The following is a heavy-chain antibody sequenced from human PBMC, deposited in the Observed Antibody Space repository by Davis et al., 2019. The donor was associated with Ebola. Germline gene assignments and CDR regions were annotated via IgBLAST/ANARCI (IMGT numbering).Heavy chain of an antibody. J-gene: IGHJ6*02. CDR2: TRNKANRYTT. CDR3: ARVRISGNYDLDV. CDR1: GFTFSEHY. D-gene: IGHD3-10*01. V-gene: IGHV3-72*01. Sequence: GESLKIPCAASGFTFSEHYMDWVRQAPGKGLEWVGRTRNKANRYTTEYAASVKGRFTISRVDSKNSLYLQMNSLKTEDTAVFYCARVRISGNYDLDVWGQGTTVTVSS.